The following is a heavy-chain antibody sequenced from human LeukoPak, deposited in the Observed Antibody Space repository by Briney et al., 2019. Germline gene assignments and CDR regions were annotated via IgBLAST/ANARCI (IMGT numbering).Heavy chain of an antibody. D-gene: IGHD5-24*01. Sequence: GGSLRLSCAASGFTFETFSMNWVRQAPGKGLEWVSSISGSSTYTYYADSVKGRFTISRDNATNSLHLQMNSLRVEDTAVYYCARGDGSYSWGQGTLVTVSS. CDR2: ISGSSTYT. CDR1: GFTFETFS. CDR3: ARGDGSYS. J-gene: IGHJ4*02. V-gene: IGHV3-21*04.